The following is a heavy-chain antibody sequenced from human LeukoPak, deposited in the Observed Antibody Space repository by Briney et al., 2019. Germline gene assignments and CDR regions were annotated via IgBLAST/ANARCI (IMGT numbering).Heavy chain of an antibody. CDR1: GFTFSSYS. D-gene: IGHD3-10*01. J-gene: IGHJ4*02. CDR3: ARDRVRGVIITPLDY. CDR2: ISSSSRYI. V-gene: IGHV3-21*01. Sequence: GGSLRLSCAASGFTFSSYSMNWVRQAPGKGLEWVSSISSSSRYIYYADSVKGRFTISRDNAKNSLYLQMNSLRAEDTAVYYCARDRVRGVIITPLDYWGQGTLVTVSS.